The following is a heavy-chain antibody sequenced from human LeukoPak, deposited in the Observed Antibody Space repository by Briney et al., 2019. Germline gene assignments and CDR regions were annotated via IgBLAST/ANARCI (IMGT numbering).Heavy chain of an antibody. CDR2: ISSSSSYI. CDR1: GFTFSSYS. V-gene: IGHV3-21*01. J-gene: IGHJ4*02. CDR3: VKSGIAAAGQRGYFDY. Sequence: PGGSLRLSCAASGFTFSSYSMNWVRQAPGKGLEWVSSISSSSSYIYYADSVKGRFTISRDNSKNTLYLQMNSLRAEDTATYYCVKSGIAAAGQRGYFDYWGQGTQVTVSS. D-gene: IGHD6-13*01.